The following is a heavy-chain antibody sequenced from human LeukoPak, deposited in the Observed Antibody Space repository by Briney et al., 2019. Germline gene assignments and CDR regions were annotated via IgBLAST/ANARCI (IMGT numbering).Heavy chain of an antibody. Sequence: PSETLSLTCTVSGGSISGSYWSWIRQPPGKGLEWIASIHSSGSSNYNPSLKSRFTISVDTSKKQFSLKLSSVTAADTAFYYCAKSSGYYTYWGQGTLVTVSS. V-gene: IGHV4-59*01. CDR1: GGSISGSY. D-gene: IGHD3-22*01. CDR3: AKSSGYYTY. J-gene: IGHJ4*02. CDR2: IHSSGSS.